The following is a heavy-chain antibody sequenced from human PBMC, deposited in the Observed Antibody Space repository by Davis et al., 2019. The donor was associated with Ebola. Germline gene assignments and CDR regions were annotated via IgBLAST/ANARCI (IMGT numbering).Heavy chain of an antibody. Sequence: ASAMVSCKASAYTISSNCISWGRQPPRQGREWLGWISAHNGNTNYAQKLQGRVTMTTDTSTSTAYMELRSLRSDDPAVYYCAREGPIAAASTPHFHYWGQGTLVTVSS. J-gene: IGHJ4*02. V-gene: IGHV1-18*01. D-gene: IGHD6-13*01. CDR1: AYTISSNC. CDR2: ISAHNGNT. CDR3: AREGPIAAASTPHFHY.